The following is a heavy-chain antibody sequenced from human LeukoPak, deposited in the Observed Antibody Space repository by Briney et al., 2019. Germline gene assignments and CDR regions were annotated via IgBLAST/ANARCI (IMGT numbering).Heavy chain of an antibody. Sequence: SETLSLTCAVYSASLSGYYWSWIRQPPGKGLEWIGEINHSGSTNYNPSLKSRVTISVDTSMNHFSLRLGSVTAADTAVYYCARGRVAATSVTSYWGQGTLVTVSS. CDR2: INHSGST. CDR1: SASLSGYY. D-gene: IGHD2-15*01. CDR3: ARGRVAATSVTSY. J-gene: IGHJ4*02. V-gene: IGHV4-34*01.